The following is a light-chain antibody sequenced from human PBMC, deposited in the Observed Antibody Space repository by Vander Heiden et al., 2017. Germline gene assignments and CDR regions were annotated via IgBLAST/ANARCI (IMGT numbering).Light chain of an antibody. CDR1: QSSRTW. CDR2: KAS. CDR3: QQYNSYPYT. Sequence: DIQMTQSPSTLSASVGDRVTITCRASQSSRTWLAWHQQKPGKAPKRLIYKASDLESGVLSRFSGSGSGTEFTLTISSLQPDDFASYYCQQYNSYPYTFGQGTKLEIK. V-gene: IGKV1-5*03. J-gene: IGKJ2*01.